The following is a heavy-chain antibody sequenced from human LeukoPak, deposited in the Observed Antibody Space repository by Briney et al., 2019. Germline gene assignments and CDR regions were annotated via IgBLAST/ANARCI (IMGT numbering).Heavy chain of an antibody. CDR1: GFTFSSYG. J-gene: IGHJ4*02. CDR2: IRYDGSDK. Sequence: GGSLRLSCAASGFTFSSYGMHWVRQAPGKGLEWVAFIRYDGSDKYYADSVKGRFTISRDNSKNTLYLQMNSLRAEDTAVYYCAKDLYEAMGLDYWGQGTLVTVSS. CDR3: AKDLYEAMGLDY. D-gene: IGHD5/OR15-5a*01. V-gene: IGHV3-30*02.